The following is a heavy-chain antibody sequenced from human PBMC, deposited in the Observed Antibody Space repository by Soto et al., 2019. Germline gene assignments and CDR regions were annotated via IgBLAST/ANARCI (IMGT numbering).Heavy chain of an antibody. CDR3: AGGRYYYAMDV. V-gene: IGHV1-2*02. D-gene: IGHD3-16*01. Sequence: ASVNGSCKASGHTFIDYYLHWVRQAPGQGLEWMGWINPNSGGTNLAQRFQGRVTMTRDTSVSTVYVELSGLRSDDTAVYYCAGGRYYYAMDVWGRGTTVTVSS. CDR2: INPNSGGT. J-gene: IGHJ6*02. CDR1: GHTFIDYY.